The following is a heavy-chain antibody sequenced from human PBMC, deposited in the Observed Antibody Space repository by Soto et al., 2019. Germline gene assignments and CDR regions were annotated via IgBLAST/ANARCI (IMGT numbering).Heavy chain of an antibody. CDR2: ITWNTGTI. Sequence: PGGSLRLSCAASGFTFDDYAMHWVRQVPGKGLEWVSGITWNTGTIGYADSVKGRFTISRDNAKNSLYLQMNNLRDEDTALYHCAKDVSYGAKFYFDSWGQGTQVTVSS. D-gene: IGHD4-17*01. J-gene: IGHJ4*02. V-gene: IGHV3-9*01. CDR3: AKDVSYGAKFYFDS. CDR1: GFTFDDYA.